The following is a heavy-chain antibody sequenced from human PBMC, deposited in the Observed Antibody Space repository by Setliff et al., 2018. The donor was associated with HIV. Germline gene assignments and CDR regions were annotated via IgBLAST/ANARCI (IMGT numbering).Heavy chain of an antibody. V-gene: IGHV4-34*01. Sequence: SETLSLTCTVSDSGTYYWTWIRQPPGKGLEWIGGINHSGSTNYNPSLKSRVTISVDTSKNQFSLKLSSVTAADTAVYYCAREDYYYYGMDVWGQGTTVTVSS. CDR1: DSGTYY. CDR2: INHSGST. J-gene: IGHJ6*02. CDR3: AREDYYYYGMDV.